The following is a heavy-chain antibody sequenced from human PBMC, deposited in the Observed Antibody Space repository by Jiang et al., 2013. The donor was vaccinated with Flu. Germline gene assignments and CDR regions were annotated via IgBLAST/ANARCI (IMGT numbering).Heavy chain of an antibody. Sequence: KVSCKASGGTFSSYAISWVRQAPGQGLEWMGGIIPIFGTANYAQKFQGRVTITADESTSTAYMELSSLRSEDTAVYYCAVGLEPIKYYFDYWGQGTLVTVSS. CDR2: IIPIFGTA. D-gene: IGHD3-3*01. V-gene: IGHV1-69*01. CDR3: AVGLEPIKYYFDY. J-gene: IGHJ4*02. CDR1: GGTFSSYA.